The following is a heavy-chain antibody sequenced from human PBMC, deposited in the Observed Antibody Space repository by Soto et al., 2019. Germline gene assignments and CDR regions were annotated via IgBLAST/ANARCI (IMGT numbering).Heavy chain of an antibody. CDR1: GGSITSGGYS. V-gene: IGHV4-30-2*01. D-gene: IGHD2-2*01. CDR3: ARLPIGYCTSTSCPGGGFYYYYGMDV. Sequence: SETLSLTCTVSGGSITSGGYSWSWIRQPPGKGLEWVGYIYHSGTTYYNPSLKSRVTISLDRSTSRFSLKLRSVTAADTAVYYCARLPIGYCTSTSCPGGGFYYYYGMDVWGQGTTVTVSS. J-gene: IGHJ6*02. CDR2: IYHSGTT.